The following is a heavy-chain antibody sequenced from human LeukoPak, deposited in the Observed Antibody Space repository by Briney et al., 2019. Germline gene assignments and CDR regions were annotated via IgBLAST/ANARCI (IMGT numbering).Heavy chain of an antibody. CDR1: GFTFSGSA. J-gene: IGHJ5*02. V-gene: IGHV3-73*01. D-gene: IGHD6-13*01. CDR2: IKSKANSYAT. Sequence: PGGALRLSCAPSGFTFSGSAMHEVRQASGKGLAWVGRIKSKANSYATPYPPSVTGRLTISRDNSKNTAYLQMNSLKTEDTAVYYCTRLDEYSSSWYRKLDPWGQGTLVTVSS. CDR3: TRLDEYSSSWYRKLDP.